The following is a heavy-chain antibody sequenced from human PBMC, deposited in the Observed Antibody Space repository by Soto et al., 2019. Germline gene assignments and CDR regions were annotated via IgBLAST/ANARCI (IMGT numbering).Heavy chain of an antibody. V-gene: IGHV3-30*18. CDR1: GFTFSSYG. J-gene: IGHJ6*01. Sequence: GGSLRLSCAASGFTFSSYGMHWVRQAPGKGLEWVAVISYDGSNKYYADSVKGRFTISRDNSKNTLYLQMNSLRAEDTAVYYCAKDLGWGQQLARGMDVWGQGTTVTVSS. D-gene: IGHD6-13*01. CDR2: ISYDGSNK. CDR3: AKDLGWGQQLARGMDV.